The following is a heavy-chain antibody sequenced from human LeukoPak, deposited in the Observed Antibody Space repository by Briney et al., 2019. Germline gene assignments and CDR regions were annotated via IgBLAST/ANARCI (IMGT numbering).Heavy chain of an antibody. CDR3: ARGAEGAAIYDY. J-gene: IGHJ4*02. CDR1: GFTVIGSY. D-gene: IGHD1-26*01. Sequence: PGGSLRLSCAASGFTVIGSYMNWVRQAPGKGLEWVSVIYSGGSTHYADSVKGRFTISRDNSKNTLYLQMNSLRVEDTAMYYCARGAEGAAIYDYWGQGTLVTVSS. CDR2: IYSGGST. V-gene: IGHV3-53*01.